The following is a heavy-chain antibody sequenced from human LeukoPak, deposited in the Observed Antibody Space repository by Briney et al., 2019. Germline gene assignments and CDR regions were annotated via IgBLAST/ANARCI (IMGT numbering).Heavy chain of an antibody. D-gene: IGHD1-26*01. V-gene: IGHV3-72*01. CDR2: ATNRAHGYTT. CDR1: GFASSDLH. CDR3: ASPGGTYYGHFQH. J-gene: IGHJ1*01. Sequence: GGSLRLSCAVSGFASSDLHMDWVRQPPGKGLEWVGRATNRAHGYTTEFAASVRGRFTISRDDSENSLYLQMSSLRAEDTAVYYCASPGGTYYGHFQHWGQGTLVTVSS.